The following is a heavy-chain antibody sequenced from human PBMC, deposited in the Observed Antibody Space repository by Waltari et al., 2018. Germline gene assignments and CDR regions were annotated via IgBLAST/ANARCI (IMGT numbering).Heavy chain of an antibody. CDR1: GFTFSSYA. J-gene: IGHJ4*02. V-gene: IGHV3-30-3*01. Sequence: QVQLVESGGGVVQPGRSLRLSCAASGFTFSSYAMHWFRQAPGKGLEWVAVISDDGSNKYYADSVKGRFTISRDNSKNTLYLQMNSLRAEDTAVYYCARDLGAKGGGFDYWGQGTLVTVSS. D-gene: IGHD1-26*01. CDR3: ARDLGAKGGGFDY. CDR2: ISDDGSNK.